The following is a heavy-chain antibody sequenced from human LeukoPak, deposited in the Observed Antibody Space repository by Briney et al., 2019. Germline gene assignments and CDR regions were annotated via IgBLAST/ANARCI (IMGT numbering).Heavy chain of an antibody. CDR1: GGSLNGYY. J-gene: IGHJ6*04. D-gene: IGHD4-17*01. CDR3: ARHVYGQGMIV. Sequence: SETLSLTCTVSGGSLNGYYWGWIRQPPGKGLECIGYIHSSEGTAHNASLKSRLTISLDTSKNQFSLTLSSVTAADTAVYYCARHVYGQGMIVWGKGTTVTVSS. CDR2: IHSSEGT. V-gene: IGHV4-59*08.